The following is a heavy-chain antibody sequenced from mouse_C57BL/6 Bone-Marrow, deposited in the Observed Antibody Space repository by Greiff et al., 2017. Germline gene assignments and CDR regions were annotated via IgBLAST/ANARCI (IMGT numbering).Heavy chain of an antibody. V-gene: IGHV5-17*01. Sequence: EVHLVESGGGLVKPGGSLKLSCAASGFTFSDYGMHWVRQAPEKGLEWVAYISSGSSTIYYADTVKGRFTISRDNAKNTLFLQMTSLRSEDTAMXYWARGGTVVATGAMDYWGQGTSVTVSS. D-gene: IGHD1-1*01. J-gene: IGHJ4*01. CDR2: ISSGSSTI. CDR3: ARGGTVVATGAMDY. CDR1: GFTFSDYG.